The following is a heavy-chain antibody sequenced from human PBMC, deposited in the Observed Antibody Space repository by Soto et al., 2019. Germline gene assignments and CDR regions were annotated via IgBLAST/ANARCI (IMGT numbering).Heavy chain of an antibody. CDR3: AKGFCSSSSCFNDWYFDL. Sequence: GGSLRLSCAASGFTFSSYAMSWVRQAPGKGLEWVSAISGSGGSTYSADSVKGRFTISRDNSKNTLYLQMNSLRAEDTAVYYCAKGFCSSSSCFNDWYFDLWGRGTLVTVSS. V-gene: IGHV3-23*01. CDR2: ISGSGGST. D-gene: IGHD2-2*01. CDR1: GFTFSSYA. J-gene: IGHJ2*01.